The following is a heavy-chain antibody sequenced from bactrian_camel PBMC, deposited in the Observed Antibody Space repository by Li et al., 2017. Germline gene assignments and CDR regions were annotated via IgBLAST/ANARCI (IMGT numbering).Heavy chain of an antibody. D-gene: IGHD6*01. CDR1: GYTVRNYR. V-gene: IGHV3S1*01. CDR2: IYIGGGSP. Sequence: HVQLVESGGGSVQAGGSLRLSCAASGYTVRNYRVGWFRQAPGKAREGIASIYIGGGSPTYADSVRGRFSLSPDMDKNTVYLHMNTLKPEDTAMYYCAADLRCMMPGTIEFGSDFATWGQGTQVTVS. CDR3: AADLRCMMPGTIEFGSDFAT. J-gene: IGHJ6*01.